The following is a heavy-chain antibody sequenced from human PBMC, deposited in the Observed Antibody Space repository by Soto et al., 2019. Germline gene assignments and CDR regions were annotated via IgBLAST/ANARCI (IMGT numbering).Heavy chain of an antibody. CDR1: GFTFSSYS. V-gene: IGHV3-21*01. J-gene: IGHJ2*01. CDR2: ISSSSSYI. CDR3: ARDYDYFWSGALWYFDL. Sequence: EVQLVESGGGLVKPGGSLRLSCAASGFTFSSYSMNWVRQAPGKGLEWVSSISSSSSYIYYADSVKGRFTISRDNAKNSLYLQMNSLRAEDTAVYYCARDYDYFWSGALWYFDLWGRGTLVTVSS. D-gene: IGHD3-3*01.